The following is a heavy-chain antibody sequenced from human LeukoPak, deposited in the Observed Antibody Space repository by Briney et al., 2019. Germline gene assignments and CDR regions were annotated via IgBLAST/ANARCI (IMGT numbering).Heavy chain of an antibody. Sequence: GGSLRLSCEASGFTFSSYWMSWVRQAPGKGLEWVANIKEDGSEKYYVDSVKGRFTISRDNAKDSLYLQMSSLRAEDTAVYYRARDSGSYRIFDYWGQGTLVTVSS. V-gene: IGHV3-7*01. D-gene: IGHD1-26*01. J-gene: IGHJ4*02. CDR3: ARDSGSYRIFDY. CDR2: IKEDGSEK. CDR1: GFTFSSYW.